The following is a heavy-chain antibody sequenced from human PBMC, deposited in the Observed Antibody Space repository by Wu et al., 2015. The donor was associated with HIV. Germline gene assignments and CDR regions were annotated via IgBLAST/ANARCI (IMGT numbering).Heavy chain of an antibody. CDR1: GGSFNNYA. J-gene: IGHJ4*02. D-gene: IGHD5-24*01. CDR2: INSNRGGT. V-gene: IGHV1-2*02. CDR3: ARLQSLHGLYSNADF. Sequence: QVQLVQSGAEVKKPGSSVKVSCKTSGGSFNNYAINWVRQAPGQGLEWMGWINSNRGGTKYAQKFQGRVTMSRDTAISTAYMELASLTSDDTAVYYCARLQSLHGLYSNADFWGQGTLVTVSS.